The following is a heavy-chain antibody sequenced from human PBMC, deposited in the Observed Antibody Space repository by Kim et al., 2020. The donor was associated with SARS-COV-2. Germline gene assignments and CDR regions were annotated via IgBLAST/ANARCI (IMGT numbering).Heavy chain of an antibody. D-gene: IGHD1-1*01. CDR3: ATGSGDFHY. CDR2: ST. J-gene: IGHJ4*02. Sequence: STSYNPSLKSRVTISVDTSKNQFSLRLNSVTAADTAVYYCATGSGDFHYWGQGTLVTVSS. V-gene: IGHV4-39*07.